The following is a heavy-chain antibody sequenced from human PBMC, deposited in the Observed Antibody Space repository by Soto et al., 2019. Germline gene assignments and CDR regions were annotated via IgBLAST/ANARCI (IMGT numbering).Heavy chain of an antibody. Sequence: PGGSLRLSCAASGFTVSSNYMSWVRQAPGKGLEWVSVIYSGGSTYYADSVKGRFTISRDNSKNTLYLQMNSLRAEDTAVYYCARSPWSVVVPVEWGQGTLVTVSS. CDR2: IYSGGST. CDR1: GFTVSSNY. D-gene: IGHD2-2*01. V-gene: IGHV3-53*01. CDR3: ARSPWSVVVPVE. J-gene: IGHJ4*02.